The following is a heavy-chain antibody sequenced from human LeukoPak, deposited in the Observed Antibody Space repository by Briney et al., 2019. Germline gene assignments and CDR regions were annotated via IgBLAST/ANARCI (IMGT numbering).Heavy chain of an antibody. CDR2: INTGGGA. CDR3: AKDLHEYYFDY. V-gene: IGHV3-23*01. J-gene: IGHJ4*02. CDR1: GFTFNNFA. Sequence: PGGSLRLSCIASGFTFNNFAMAWVRQAPGKGLEWVSTINTGGGAYYAASVKGRFTISRGNSRNTLYLRMNSLRAEDTAVYYCAKDLHEYYFDYWGQGTLVTVSS.